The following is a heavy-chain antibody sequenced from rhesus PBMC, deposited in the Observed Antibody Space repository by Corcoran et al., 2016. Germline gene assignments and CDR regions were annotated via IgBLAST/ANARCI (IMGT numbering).Heavy chain of an antibody. V-gene: IGHV3S25*01. J-gene: IGHJ4*01. Sequence: EVQLVESGGGLAKPGGSLRLSCAASGFTYSSYWMNWVRQAPGKGLEWVAAIKRAGGSTSYADAVKGRYTISRDNSKNTLTLLMNSLRAEYTAVYYCATGYSASRNFDYWGQGVLVTVSS. CDR1: GFTYSSYW. CDR3: ATGYSASRNFDY. D-gene: IGHD6-25*01. CDR2: IKRAGGST.